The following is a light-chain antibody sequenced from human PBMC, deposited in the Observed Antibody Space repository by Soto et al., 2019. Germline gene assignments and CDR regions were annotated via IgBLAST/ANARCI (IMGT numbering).Light chain of an antibody. V-gene: IGKV1-39*01. CDR1: QSISSY. J-gene: IGKJ5*01. CDR3: QQIYRTIGIT. Sequence: DIQMTQAPSSLYASVGDSVTITCRASQSISSYLNWYQQKPGKAPKLLIYAASSLQSGVPSRFSVRGSGTDFTLTISSLQPEDFATYYCQQIYRTIGITFRQGPRLEIK. CDR2: AAS.